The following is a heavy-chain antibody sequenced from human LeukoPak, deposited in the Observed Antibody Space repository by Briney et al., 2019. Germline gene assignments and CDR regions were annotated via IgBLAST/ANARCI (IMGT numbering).Heavy chain of an antibody. CDR2: LYSDGNT. CDR3: ARGVEPLAANTLAY. Sequence: GGSLRLSCAASGFNFSSYAMSWVRQAPGKGLEWVSVLYSDGNTKYADSVQGRFTISRDNSKNTLYLEMNSLSPDDTAVYYCARGVEPLAANTLAYWGQGTLVTVSS. V-gene: IGHV3-23*03. CDR1: GFNFSSYA. J-gene: IGHJ4*02. D-gene: IGHD1-14*01.